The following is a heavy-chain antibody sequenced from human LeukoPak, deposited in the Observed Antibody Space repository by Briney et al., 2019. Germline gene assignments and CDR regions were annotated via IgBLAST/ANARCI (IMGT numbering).Heavy chain of an antibody. CDR3: ARDFGSYYGSAFDI. CDR2: ISSSGSTI. D-gene: IGHD1-26*01. CDR1: GFTFSSYE. J-gene: IGHJ3*02. V-gene: IGHV3-48*03. Sequence: PGGPLRLSCAASGFTFSSYEMNWVRQAPGKGLEWVSYISSSGSTIYYADSVKGRFTISRDNAKNSLYLQMNSLRAEDTAVYYCARDFGSYYGSAFDIWGQGTMVTVSS.